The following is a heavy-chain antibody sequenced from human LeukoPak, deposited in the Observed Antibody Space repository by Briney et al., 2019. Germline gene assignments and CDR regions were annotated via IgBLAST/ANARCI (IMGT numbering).Heavy chain of an antibody. J-gene: IGHJ3*02. Sequence: ASVKVCCKAAVYTFTSYGISWVRQAPGQRREWMGWMSAYNGNTNYAQKLQGRVTMTTETSTSTACMELRSLRSDDAAVYYCARDGADNCIGGSCPDAFDIWGQGTMVTVSS. D-gene: IGHD2-15*01. CDR2: MSAYNGNT. V-gene: IGHV1-18*01. CDR3: ARDGADNCIGGSCPDAFDI. CDR1: VYTFTSYG.